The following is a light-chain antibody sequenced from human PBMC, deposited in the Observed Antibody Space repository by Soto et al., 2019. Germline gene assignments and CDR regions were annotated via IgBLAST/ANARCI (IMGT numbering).Light chain of an antibody. CDR1: QTISSNY. CDR3: QQYGRSPPEFT. Sequence: EIVLTQSPGTLSLSARERATLSCRASQTISSNYLAWYQQKPGQAPRLLIFGASYRATGIPDRFSGSGSGTDFTLTISRLEPEDFAVYYCQQYGRSPPEFTFGPGTKVDIK. J-gene: IGKJ3*01. V-gene: IGKV3-20*01. CDR2: GAS.